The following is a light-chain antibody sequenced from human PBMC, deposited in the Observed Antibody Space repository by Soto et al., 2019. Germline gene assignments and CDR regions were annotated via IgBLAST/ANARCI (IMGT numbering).Light chain of an antibody. CDR3: QQLNSYPLT. J-gene: IGKJ4*01. Sequence: IQLTQSPSSLSASVGDRVTITCRASQGISSYLAWYQQKPGKAPKLLIYAASTLQSGVPSRFSGSGSGTEFTLTISSLQPEDFATYYYQQLNSYPLTFGGGTKVEIK. CDR1: QGISSY. CDR2: AAS. V-gene: IGKV1-9*01.